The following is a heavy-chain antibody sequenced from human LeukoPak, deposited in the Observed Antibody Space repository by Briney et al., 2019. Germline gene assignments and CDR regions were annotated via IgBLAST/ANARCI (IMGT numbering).Heavy chain of an antibody. J-gene: IGHJ2*01. CDR3: ARGSVGSKRIAAAGRRFDL. CDR2: INHSGST. Sequence: SETLSLTCAVYGVSFSGYYRSWIRQPPGKGLEWIGEINHSGSTNYNPSLKSRVTISVDTSKNQFSLKLSSVTAADTAVYYCARGSVGSKRIAAAGRRFDLWGRGTLVTVSS. V-gene: IGHV4-34*01. D-gene: IGHD6-13*01. CDR1: GVSFSGYY.